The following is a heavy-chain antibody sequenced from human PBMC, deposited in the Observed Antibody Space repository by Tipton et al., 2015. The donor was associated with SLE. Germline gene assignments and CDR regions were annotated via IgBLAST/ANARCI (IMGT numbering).Heavy chain of an antibody. CDR3: ARDGTTANWYFDL. CDR1: GFTFSSYS. J-gene: IGHJ2*01. D-gene: IGHD4-17*01. CDR2: ISSSSSYI. Sequence: SLRLSCAASGFTFSSYSMNWVRQAPGKGLEWVSSISSSSSYIYYADSVKGRFTISRDNAKNSLYLQMNGLRAEDTAVYYCARDGTTANWYFDLWGRGTLVTVSS. V-gene: IGHV3-21*01.